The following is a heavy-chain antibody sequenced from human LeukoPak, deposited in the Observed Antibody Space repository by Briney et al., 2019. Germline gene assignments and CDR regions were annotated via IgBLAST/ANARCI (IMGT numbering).Heavy chain of an antibody. D-gene: IGHD4-23*01. Sequence: GGSLRLSCAASGFTFSSYAMSWVRQAPGKGLEWVSVISGSGGSTYYADSVKGRFTISRDNSKNTLYLQMNSLRAEDTAVYYCANPTSRFYGGNSGDYWGQGTLVTVSS. CDR2: ISGSGGST. J-gene: IGHJ4*02. CDR3: ANPTSRFYGGNSGDY. CDR1: GFTFSSYA. V-gene: IGHV3-23*01.